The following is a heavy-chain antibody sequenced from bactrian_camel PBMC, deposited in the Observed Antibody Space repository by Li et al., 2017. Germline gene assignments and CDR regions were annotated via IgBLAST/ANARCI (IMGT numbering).Heavy chain of an antibody. CDR1: GFAFSINA. Sequence: DVQLVESGGGLVQPGGSLRLSCAASGFAFSINAMSWVRQAPGKGLEWVSTITKSAASTYYVDSVKGRFTISRDNAKNTLFLQLNSLEIEDTAMYYCASDYGTTYYGQGTQVTVS. J-gene: IGHJ4*01. CDR2: ITKSAAST. D-gene: IGHD2*01. V-gene: IGHV3S40*01.